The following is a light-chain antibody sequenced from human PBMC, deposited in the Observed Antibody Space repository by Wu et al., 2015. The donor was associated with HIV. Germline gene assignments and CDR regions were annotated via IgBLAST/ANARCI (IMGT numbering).Light chain of an antibody. CDR1: HDISNY. CDR3: QQPGT. J-gene: IGKJ3*01. CDR2: DAS. Sequence: DIQMTQSPSSLSASVGDRVTITCQASHDISNYLNWYQQKPGKAPKLLIYDASNLETGVPSRFSGSGSGTDFTFTISSLQPEDIATYYCQQPGTFGPGTKVDIK. V-gene: IGKV1-33*01.